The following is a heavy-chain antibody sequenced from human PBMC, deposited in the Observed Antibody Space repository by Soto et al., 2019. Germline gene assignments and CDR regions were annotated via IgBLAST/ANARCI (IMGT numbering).Heavy chain of an antibody. Sequence: PGGSLRLACAASGFTFSSCWMQWVRQVPGKGLVWVSRINSDGSTTNYADSVKGRFTISRDNAKNTLYLEMNSLRAEDTAIYYCTRIGSSSGWTHFAYWGQGNLVTVSS. D-gene: IGHD6-19*01. J-gene: IGHJ4*02. CDR2: INSDGSTT. V-gene: IGHV3-74*01. CDR1: GFTFSSCW. CDR3: TRIGSSSGWTHFAY.